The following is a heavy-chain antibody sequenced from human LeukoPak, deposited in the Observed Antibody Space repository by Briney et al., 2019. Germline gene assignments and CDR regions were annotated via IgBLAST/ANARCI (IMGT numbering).Heavy chain of an antibody. CDR1: GFTFSSYD. D-gene: IGHD2-15*01. CDR3: ARGAARDDAFDI. V-gene: IGHV3-13*01. J-gene: IGHJ3*02. Sequence: GGSLRLSCAASGFTFSSYDMHWVRQATGKGLEWVSAIGTAGDTYYPGSVKGRFTISRENAKNSLYLQMNSLRAGDTAVYYCARGAARDDAFDIWGQGTMVTVSS. CDR2: IGTAGDT.